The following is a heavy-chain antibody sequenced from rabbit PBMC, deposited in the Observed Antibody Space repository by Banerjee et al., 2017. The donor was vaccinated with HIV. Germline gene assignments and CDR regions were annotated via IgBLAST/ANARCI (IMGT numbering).Heavy chain of an antibody. CDR2: IYTRSTNT. Sequence: QEQLVESGGDLVQPEGSLTLICTASGFTISSSYWICWVRQAPGKGLEWIGCIYTRSTNTWYASWAKGRFTISKSTSLTSVDLKMTSLTAADTATYFCARDSADSNGGRGWDYYFNLWGPGTLVTVS. CDR1: GFTISSSYW. J-gene: IGHJ4*01. D-gene: IGHD4-2*01. CDR3: ARDSADSNGGRGWDYYFNL. V-gene: IGHV1S43*01.